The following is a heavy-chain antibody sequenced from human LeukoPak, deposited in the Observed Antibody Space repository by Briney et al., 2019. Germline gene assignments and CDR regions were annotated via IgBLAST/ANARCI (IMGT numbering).Heavy chain of an antibody. J-gene: IGHJ4*02. D-gene: IGHD3-10*01. V-gene: IGHV3-23*01. CDR3: AKDLVSQRGVGSSEKVDY. CDR2: ILGGGDTT. Sequence: GGSLRLSCAASGFIFSAYTMNWVRQAPGKGLEWVSAILGGGDTTSYADSVKGRFTISRNNSKNTLYLQMNSLRAEDTAVYYCAKDLVSQRGVGSSEKVDYWGQGTLVTVSS. CDR1: GFIFSAYT.